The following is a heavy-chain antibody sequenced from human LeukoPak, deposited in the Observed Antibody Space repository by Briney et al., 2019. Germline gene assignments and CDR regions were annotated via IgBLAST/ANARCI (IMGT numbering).Heavy chain of an antibody. V-gene: IGHV4-34*01. CDR2: INHSGST. CDR1: GGSFSGYY. J-gene: IGHJ6*02. Sequence: SETLSLTCAVYGGSFSGYYWSWIRQPPGKGLEWIGEINHSGSTNYNPSRKSRVTISVDTSKNQFSLKLSSVTAADTAVYYCARTLYSNYMNYYYYYGMDVWGQGTTVTVSS. D-gene: IGHD4-11*01. CDR3: ARTLYSNYMNYYYYYGMDV.